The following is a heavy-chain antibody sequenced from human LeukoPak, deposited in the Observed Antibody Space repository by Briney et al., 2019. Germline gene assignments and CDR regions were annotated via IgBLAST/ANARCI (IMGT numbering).Heavy chain of an antibody. J-gene: IGHJ6*03. Sequence: GGSLRLSCAASGFTFSSYWMNWVRQAPGKGLEWVANIKQDGSEKYFVDSVKGRFTISRDNAKNSLYLQMISLRAEDTAVYYCARERGSRYYYMDVWGRGTTVTVSS. CDR3: ARERGSRYYYMDV. D-gene: IGHD3-16*01. CDR2: IKQDGSEK. CDR1: GFTFSSYW. V-gene: IGHV3-7*01.